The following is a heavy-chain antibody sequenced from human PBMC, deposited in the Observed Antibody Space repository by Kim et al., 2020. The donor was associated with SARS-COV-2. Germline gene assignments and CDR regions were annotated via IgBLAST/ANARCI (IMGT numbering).Heavy chain of an antibody. CDR1: GFTFGDYA. V-gene: IGHV3-9*01. Sequence: GGSLRLSCAASGFTFGDYAMHWVRQAPGKGLEWVSGISWNSGSIGYADSVKGRFTISRDNAKNSLYLQMNSLRAEDTALYYCAKDGSQDYYDSSGYYYVGLCFDYWGQGTLAPVSS. D-gene: IGHD3-22*01. CDR2: ISWNSGSI. CDR3: AKDGSQDYYDSSGYYYVGLCFDY. J-gene: IGHJ4*02.